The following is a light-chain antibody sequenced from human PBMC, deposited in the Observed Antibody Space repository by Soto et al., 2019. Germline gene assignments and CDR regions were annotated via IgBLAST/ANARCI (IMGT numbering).Light chain of an antibody. CDR1: QSVSSY. Sequence: EIVMPQSPATLSVSPGERATLSCRASQSVSSYLAWYQQKPGQAPRLLIYDASNRATGIPARFSGSGSGTDFTLTISSLEPEDFAVYYCQQRSNWPPWTFGQGTKVDIK. V-gene: IGKV3-11*01. CDR3: QQRSNWPPWT. CDR2: DAS. J-gene: IGKJ1*01.